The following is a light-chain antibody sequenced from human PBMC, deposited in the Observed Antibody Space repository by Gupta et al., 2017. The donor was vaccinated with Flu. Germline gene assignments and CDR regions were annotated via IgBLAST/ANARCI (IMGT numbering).Light chain of an antibody. Sequence: SALTQPPSVSGSPGQSLTISSTGTSSDVGVNNYVSWHQQHPGTAPTLMIYEVSNRTSWVADCFSGSKSGNTASLTIAGLQAEDEADYYCSSFRSNTAHYVFGTGTKVTVL. CDR1: SSDVGVNNY. J-gene: IGLJ1*01. CDR3: SSFRSNTAHYV. CDR2: EVS. V-gene: IGLV2-14*03.